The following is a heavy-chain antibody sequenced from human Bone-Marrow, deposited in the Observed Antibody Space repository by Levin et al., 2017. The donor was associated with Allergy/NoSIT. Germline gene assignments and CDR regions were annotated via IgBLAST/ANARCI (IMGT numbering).Heavy chain of an antibody. D-gene: IGHD6-19*01. CDR3: ARRVMAEAAPRDWFDP. V-gene: IGHV1-2*02. CDR1: GYTFTAYY. Sequence: GESLKISCQASGYTFTAYYIHWVRQAPGQGLEWMGWINPNSGGTYLAQNFLGRVTMTRDTSISTVYMELRGLTSDDTAVYFCARRVMAEAAPRDWFDPWGPGTLVTVSS. CDR2: INPNSGGT. J-gene: IGHJ5*02.